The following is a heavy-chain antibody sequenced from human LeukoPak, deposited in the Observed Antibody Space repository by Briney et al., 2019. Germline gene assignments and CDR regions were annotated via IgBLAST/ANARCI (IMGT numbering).Heavy chain of an antibody. CDR1: GYTFSSYS. CDR2: ISVRSNYI. V-gene: IGHV3-21*01. CDR3: VRLRRNSDTSGFYYYYDY. D-gene: IGHD3-22*01. J-gene: IGHJ4*02. Sequence: GGSLRLSCAASGYTFSSYSINWVRQAPGKGLEWVSSISVRSNYIYYADPVRGRFSISRDDARDSLYLQMNSLRAEDTAVYYCVRLRRNSDTSGFYYYYDYWGQGTLVTVSS.